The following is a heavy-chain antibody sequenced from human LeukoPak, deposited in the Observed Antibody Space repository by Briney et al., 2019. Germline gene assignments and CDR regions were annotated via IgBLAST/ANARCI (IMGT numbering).Heavy chain of an antibody. Sequence: GESLKISCKGSGYSFTSYWIGWVRQMPGKGLEWMGIIYPGDSDARYSRSFRGHVTISAEKSISTAYLQWKTLQASDTAMYYCAVGSWDDYGDYWGQGTLVTVSS. V-gene: IGHV5-51*01. CDR3: AVGSWDDYGDY. J-gene: IGHJ4*02. CDR1: GYSFTSYW. D-gene: IGHD1-26*01. CDR2: IYPGDSDA.